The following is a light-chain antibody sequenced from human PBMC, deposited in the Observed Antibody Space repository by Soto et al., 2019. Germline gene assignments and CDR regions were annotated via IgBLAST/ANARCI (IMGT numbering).Light chain of an antibody. CDR3: MQHLQSWT. V-gene: IGKV2-28*01. J-gene: IGKJ1*01. Sequence: DIVMPQSPLSLPVTPGEPASISCRSSQSLLHSNGYNYLDWYLQKPGQSPQLLIYLGSNRASGVPDRFGGSGSGRDFTLKISRVEAEDVGVYYCMQHLQSWTFGQGTKVEIK. CDR1: QSLLHSNGYNY. CDR2: LGS.